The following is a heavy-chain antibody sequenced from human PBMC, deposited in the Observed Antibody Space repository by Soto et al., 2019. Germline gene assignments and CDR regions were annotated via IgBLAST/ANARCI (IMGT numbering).Heavy chain of an antibody. CDR3: AKEDIAAYFDY. Sequence: LRLSCAASGFTFSSYGMHWVRQAPGKGLEWVAIVSHDGTNEYYIDSVKGRFTISRDNSKNTLYLQMNSLRAEDTAMYYCAKEDIAAYFDYWGQGSLVTVSS. V-gene: IGHV3-30*18. CDR2: VSHDGTNE. J-gene: IGHJ4*02. D-gene: IGHD6-25*01. CDR1: GFTFSSYG.